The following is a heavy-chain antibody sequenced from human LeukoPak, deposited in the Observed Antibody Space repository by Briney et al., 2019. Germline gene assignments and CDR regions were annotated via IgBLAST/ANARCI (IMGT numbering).Heavy chain of an antibody. CDR1: GGSISSGSYY. Sequence: DPSETLSLTCTVSGGSISSGSYYWSWIRQPAGKGLEWIGRIYTSGSTNYNPSLKSRVTISVDTSKNQFSLKLSSVTAADTAVYYCARFSHVQLWLRGGFDPWGQGTLVTVSS. D-gene: IGHD5-18*01. J-gene: IGHJ5*02. CDR2: IYTSGST. V-gene: IGHV4-61*02. CDR3: ARFSHVQLWLRGGFDP.